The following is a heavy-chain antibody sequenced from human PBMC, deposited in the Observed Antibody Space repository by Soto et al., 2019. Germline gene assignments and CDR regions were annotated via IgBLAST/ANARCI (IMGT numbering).Heavy chain of an antibody. CDR1: GFTFSSYW. V-gene: IGHV3-74*01. Sequence: VGSLRLSGAASGFTFSSYWMHWVRQAPGKGLVWVSRINSDGSSTSYADSVKGRFTISRDNAKNTLYLQMNSLRAEDTAVYYCARETPSYYYDSSGYYDYWGQGTLVTVSS. CDR3: ARETPSYYYDSSGYYDY. D-gene: IGHD3-22*01. CDR2: INSDGSST. J-gene: IGHJ4*02.